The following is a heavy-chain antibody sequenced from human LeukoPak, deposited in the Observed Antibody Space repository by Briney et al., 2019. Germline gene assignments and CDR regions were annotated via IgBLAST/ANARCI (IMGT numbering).Heavy chain of an antibody. D-gene: IGHD6-13*01. Sequence: GGSLRLSCAASGFTFSSYAMHWVRQAPGKGLEWVAVISYDGSNKYYADSVKGRFTISRDNSKNTLYLQMNSLRAGDTAVYYCAREDSRSAFDIWGQGTMVTVSS. CDR2: ISYDGSNK. V-gene: IGHV3-30-3*01. CDR1: GFTFSSYA. CDR3: AREDSRSAFDI. J-gene: IGHJ3*02.